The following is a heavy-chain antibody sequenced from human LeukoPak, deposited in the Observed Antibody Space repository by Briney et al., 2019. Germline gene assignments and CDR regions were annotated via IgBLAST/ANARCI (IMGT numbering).Heavy chain of an antibody. CDR1: GFTFDDYG. CDR2: INWNGGST. J-gene: IGHJ6*03. CDR3: ARESAAALVYYYYYMDV. V-gene: IGHV3-20*04. D-gene: IGHD6-13*01. Sequence: GGSLGLSCAASGFTFDDYGMSWVRQAPGKGLEWVSGINWNGGSTGYADSVKGRFTISRDNAKNSLYLQMNSLRAEDTALYYCARESAAALVYYYYYMDVWGKGTTVTVSS.